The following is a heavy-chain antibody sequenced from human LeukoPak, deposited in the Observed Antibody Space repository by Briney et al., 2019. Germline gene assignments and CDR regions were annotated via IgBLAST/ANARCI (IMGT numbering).Heavy chain of an antibody. CDR2: ITGSGGNT. CDR3: AKERDGYNSSPLNY. J-gene: IGHJ4*02. Sequence: PGGSLRLSCAASGFTFSSFAMSWVRQAPGKGLEWVSSITGSGGNTYYADSVKGQFTISRDNSKNTLYLQMNSLRAEDTAVYYCAKERDGYNSSPLNYWGQGTLVTVSS. CDR1: GFTFSSFA. D-gene: IGHD5-24*01. V-gene: IGHV3-23*01.